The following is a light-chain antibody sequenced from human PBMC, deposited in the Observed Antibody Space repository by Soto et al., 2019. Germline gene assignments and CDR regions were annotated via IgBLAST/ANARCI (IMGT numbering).Light chain of an antibody. CDR3: SSYASSSLYV. CDR1: SSVVGGYNY. J-gene: IGLJ1*01. V-gene: IGLV2-14*03. Sequence: QSVLTQPASVSGSPGQSITISCTGTSSVVGGYNYVSWYQQHPGKAPKLMIYGVNNRPSGVSNRFSGSKSGNTAALTISGLQTEDDADYYCSSYASSSLYVFGTGTKVTVL. CDR2: GVN.